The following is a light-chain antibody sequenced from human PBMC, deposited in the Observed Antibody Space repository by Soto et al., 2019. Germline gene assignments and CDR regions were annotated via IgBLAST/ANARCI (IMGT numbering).Light chain of an antibody. CDR2: AAS. Sequence: DIQLTQSPSFLSASVGDRVTITCRASQGISSSLAWYQQKPGKAPNLLIYAASTLQTGVPTRFSGSGSGTEFTLTISSLQPEDFACYYCAQVNSYPLTFGGGTKVEIK. CDR1: QGISSS. V-gene: IGKV1-9*01. J-gene: IGKJ4*01. CDR3: AQVNSYPLT.